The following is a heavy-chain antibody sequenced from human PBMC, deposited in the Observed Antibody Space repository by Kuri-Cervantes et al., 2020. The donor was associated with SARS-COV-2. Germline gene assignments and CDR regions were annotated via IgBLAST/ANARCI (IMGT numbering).Heavy chain of an antibody. D-gene: IGHD4-17*01. V-gene: IGHV3-48*04. J-gene: IGHJ6*03. CDR2: ISSSSSTI. CDR3: ARDHEVYGDPEGGNYYYYYYMDV. Sequence: GGSLRLSCAASGFTFSSYSMNWVRQAPGKGLEWVSYISSSSSTIYYADSVKGRFTISRDNAKNSLYLQMNSLRAEDTAVYYCARDHEVYGDPEGGNYYYYYYMDVWGKGTTVTVSS. CDR1: GFTFSSYS.